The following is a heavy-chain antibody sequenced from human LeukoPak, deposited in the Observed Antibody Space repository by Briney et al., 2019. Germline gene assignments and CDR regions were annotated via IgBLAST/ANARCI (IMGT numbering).Heavy chain of an antibody. V-gene: IGHV3-23*01. CDR1: GFTLSSFG. CDR3: AKDRFYDIFTGYPDY. J-gene: IGHJ4*02. D-gene: IGHD3-9*01. CDR2: ISGSSGRT. Sequence: GGSLRLSCAASGFTLSSFGMSWVRQAPGKGLEWVSAISGSSGRTYYADAVKGRFTVSRDISKNTVSLQMNRLRADDTAMYHCAKDRFYDIFTGYPDYWGQGTLVTVSS.